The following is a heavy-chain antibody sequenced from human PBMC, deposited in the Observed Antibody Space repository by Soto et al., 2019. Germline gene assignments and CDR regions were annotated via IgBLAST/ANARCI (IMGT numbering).Heavy chain of an antibody. J-gene: IGHJ5*02. CDR3: ARGFCSSTSCQGFEP. D-gene: IGHD2-2*01. CDR1: GYTFTGYY. CDR2: INPNSGGT. V-gene: IGHV1-2*02. Sequence: ASVKVSCKASGYTFTGYYMHWVRQAPGQGLEWMGWINPNSGGTNYAQKFQGRVTMTRDTSISTAYMELSRLRSDDTAVYYCARGFCSSTSCQGFEPWGQGTLVTVSS.